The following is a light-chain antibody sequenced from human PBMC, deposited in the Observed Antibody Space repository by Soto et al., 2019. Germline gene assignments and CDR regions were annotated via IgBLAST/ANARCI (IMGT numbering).Light chain of an antibody. CDR1: QSVSSSY. CDR2: GAS. Sequence: EIVLTQSPGTLSLSPGERATLSCRASQSVSSSYLAWYQQKPGQAPRLLIYGASSRATGIPDRFSGSGSATDFTLTISRLEPEDFAVYYCQQYGSSPPFTFGPGTKVDIQ. J-gene: IGKJ3*01. CDR3: QQYGSSPPFT. V-gene: IGKV3-20*01.